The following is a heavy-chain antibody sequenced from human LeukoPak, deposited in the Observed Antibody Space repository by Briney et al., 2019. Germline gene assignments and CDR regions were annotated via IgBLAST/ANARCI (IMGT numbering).Heavy chain of an antibody. D-gene: IGHD3-10*01. V-gene: IGHV3-23*01. CDR2: ISRSGGST. CDR3: TKGPRTVRFGDRHKGIFDY. CDR1: GFTFSSYG. J-gene: IGHJ4*02. Sequence: GGSLRLSCAASGFTFSSYGMSWVRQAPGKGLEWVSSISRSGGSTYYADSVKGRFTISRDNSKNTLYLQMNSLRSEDTAVYYCTKGPRTVRFGDRHKGIFDYWGQGTLVTVSS.